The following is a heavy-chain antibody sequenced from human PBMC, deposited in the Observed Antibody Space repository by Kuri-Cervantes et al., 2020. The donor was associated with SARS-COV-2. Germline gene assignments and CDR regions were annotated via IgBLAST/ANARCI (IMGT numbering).Heavy chain of an antibody. D-gene: IGHD6-19*01. V-gene: IGHV3-30-3*01. CDR3: ARGQYSSGRSYDQYFDY. Sequence: GESLKISCAASGFTFSSYALHWVRQAPGKGLEWVAVISYDGNNKYYADSVKGRFTISRDNSKNTLYLQMNSLRAEDTSVYYCARGQYSSGRSYDQYFDYWGQGTLVTVSS. CDR1: GFTFSSYA. J-gene: IGHJ4*02. CDR2: ISYDGNNK.